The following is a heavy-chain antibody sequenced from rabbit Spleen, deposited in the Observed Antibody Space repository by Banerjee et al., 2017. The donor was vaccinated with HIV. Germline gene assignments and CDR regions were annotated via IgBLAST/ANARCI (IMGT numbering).Heavy chain of an antibody. CDR2: IYPHYGST. CDR1: GVSFSDKDV. D-gene: IGHD6-1*01. V-gene: IGHV1S45*01. J-gene: IGHJ4*01. Sequence: EQLEESGGGLVKPEGSLTLTCKASGVSFSDKDVMCWVRQAPGKGLEWIAYIYPHYGSTAYASWAKGRFTISKTSSTTVTLQMTSLTDADTATYFCARLVSYAGYADYGYALYYFNLWGPGTLVTVS. CDR3: ARLVSYAGYADYGYALYYFNL.